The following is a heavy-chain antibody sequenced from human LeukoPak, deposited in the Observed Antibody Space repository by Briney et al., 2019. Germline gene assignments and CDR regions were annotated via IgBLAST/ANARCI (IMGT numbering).Heavy chain of an antibody. CDR3: ARNGGSPDY. CDR1: GGSISSGSYY. CDR2: IYYSGST. Sequence: SETMSLTCTVSGGSISSGSYYWGWIRQPPGKGLEWLGNIYYSGSTYYNPSLKSRVTISGDTSKNQFSLKLSSVNAADTAVYYCARNGGSPDYWGQGTLVTVSS. V-gene: IGHV4-39*07. D-gene: IGHD1-26*01. J-gene: IGHJ4*02.